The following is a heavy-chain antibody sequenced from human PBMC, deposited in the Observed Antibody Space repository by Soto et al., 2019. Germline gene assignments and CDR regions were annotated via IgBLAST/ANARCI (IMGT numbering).Heavy chain of an antibody. CDR2: ICDSGSNK. D-gene: IGHD2-2*03. CDR3: ARDLVDIVVVPAAMQYYYYYMDV. CDR1: GFTFRTYA. Sequence: PGRPLLLPPAASGFTFRTYAIAWVPQAPDKSLEMVPTICDSGSNKYYADSVKGRFTISRDNYKNTLYLQMNSLRAEDTAVYYCARDLVDIVVVPAAMQYYYYYMDVWGKGTTVTVSS. J-gene: IGHJ6*03. V-gene: IGHV3-33*01.